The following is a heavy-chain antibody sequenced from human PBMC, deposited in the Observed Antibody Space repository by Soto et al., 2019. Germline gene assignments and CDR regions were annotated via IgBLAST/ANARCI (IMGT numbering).Heavy chain of an antibody. CDR2: IFPSGTT. J-gene: IGHJ4*02. V-gene: IGHV4-30-2*01. CDR3: ARSREFHY. Sequence: KPSETLSLTCGVSGGSLSGATYSWNWIRQPPGKGLEWIGYIFPSGTTYYNPSLKSRVTISIDVSKNQFSLSLRSLTAADTAVYYCARSREFHYWSQGTLVTVSS. CDR1: GGSLSGATYS.